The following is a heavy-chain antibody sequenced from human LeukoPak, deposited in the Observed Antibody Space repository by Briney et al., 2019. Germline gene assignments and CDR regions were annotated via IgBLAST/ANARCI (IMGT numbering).Heavy chain of an antibody. Sequence: ETLSLTCSVSGGSIRSYYWSWIRQPPGKGLEWIGYIYYSGNTNYNPSLTSRGTISVDTSKNQFSLKLNSVTAADTAVYYCARGGWRAAGGQVGPVDAFDIWGQGTMVTVSS. CDR1: GGSIRSYY. V-gene: IGHV4-59*01. J-gene: IGHJ3*02. CDR3: ARGGWRAAGGQVGPVDAFDI. CDR2: IYYSGNT. D-gene: IGHD2-15*01.